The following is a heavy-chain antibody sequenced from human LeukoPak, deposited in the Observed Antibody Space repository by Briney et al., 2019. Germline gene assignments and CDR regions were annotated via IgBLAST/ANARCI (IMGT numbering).Heavy chain of an antibody. CDR3: ARVTGYSSSWQTIDY. V-gene: IGHV4-34*01. Sequence: SETLSLTCAIYGGSFGGYYWSWIRQPPGKGLEWIGEINHSGSTNYNPSLKSRVTISVDTSKNQFSLKLSSVTAADTAVYYCARVTGYSSSWQTIDYWGQGTLVTVSS. CDR2: INHSGST. J-gene: IGHJ4*02. D-gene: IGHD6-13*01. CDR1: GGSFGGYY.